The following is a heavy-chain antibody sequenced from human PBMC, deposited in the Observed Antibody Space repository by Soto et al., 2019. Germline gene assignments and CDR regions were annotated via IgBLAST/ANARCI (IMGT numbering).Heavy chain of an antibody. D-gene: IGHD2-2*01. CDR1: GFTFSNAW. Sequence: GGSLRLSCAASGFTFSNAWMSWVRQAPGKGLEWVGRIKSKTDGGTTDYAAPVKGRFTISRDDSKNTLYLQMNSLKTEDTAVYYCTSTSGDIVVVPAAQSLYYYYGMDVWGQGTTVTVSS. CDR3: TSTSGDIVVVPAAQSLYYYYGMDV. CDR2: IKSKTDGGTT. V-gene: IGHV3-15*01. J-gene: IGHJ6*02.